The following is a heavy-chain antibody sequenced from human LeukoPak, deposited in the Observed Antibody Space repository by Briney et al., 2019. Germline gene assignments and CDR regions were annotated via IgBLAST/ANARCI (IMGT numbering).Heavy chain of an antibody. CDR2: IYYSGST. Sequence: SETLSLTCAVYGGSFSGYYWSWIRQPPGKGLEWIGSIYYSGSTYYNPSLKSRVTISVDTSKNQFSLKLSSVTAADTAVYYCARHRSTMVRGVMGYFQHWGQGTLVTVSS. J-gene: IGHJ1*01. CDR1: GGSFSGYY. CDR3: ARHRSTMVRGVMGYFQH. D-gene: IGHD3-10*01. V-gene: IGHV4-34*01.